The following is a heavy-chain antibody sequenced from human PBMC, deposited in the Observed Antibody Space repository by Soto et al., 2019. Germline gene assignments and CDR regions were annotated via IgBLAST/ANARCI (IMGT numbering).Heavy chain of an antibody. V-gene: IGHV1-69*02. CDR2: IIPILGIA. Sequence: QVQLVQSGAEVKKPGSSVKVSCKASGGTFSSYTISWVRQAPGQGLEWMGRIIPILGIANYAQKFQGRVTITADKSTSTAYMELSSLRSEDTAVYYCARPWIQLWPHYYSYGMDVWGQGTTVTVSS. CDR1: GGTFSSYT. CDR3: ARPWIQLWPHYYSYGMDV. D-gene: IGHD5-18*01. J-gene: IGHJ6*02.